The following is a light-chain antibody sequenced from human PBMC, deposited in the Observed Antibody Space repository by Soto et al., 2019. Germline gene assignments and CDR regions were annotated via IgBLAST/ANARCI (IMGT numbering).Light chain of an antibody. CDR1: SSDVGAYNY. V-gene: IGLV2-14*01. CDR2: EVS. CDR3: SSYTSSSTYV. Sequence: QSALTQPASVSGSPGQSITISCTATSSDVGAYNYVSWYQQHPGKAPKLMIYEVSNRPSGVSNRFSGSKSGNAASLTISGLQAEDEAAYYCSSYTSSSTYVFGTGTKVTVL. J-gene: IGLJ1*01.